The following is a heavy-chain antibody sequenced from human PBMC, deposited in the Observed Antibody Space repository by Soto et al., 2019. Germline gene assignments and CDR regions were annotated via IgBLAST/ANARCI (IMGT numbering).Heavy chain of an antibody. Sequence: QVQLVQSGAEVKKPGSSVKVSCNASGGTFSSYAISWVRQAPGQGLEWMGGIIPIFGTANYAQKFQVRVTITADESTSTAYMELSSLRAEDTAGYYCAHSSPVRISTRYYCMGVWGQGTTVTV. D-gene: IGHD1-20*01. CDR1: GGTFSSYA. V-gene: IGHV1-69*19. CDR2: IIPIFGTA. CDR3: AHSSPVRISTRYYCMGV. J-gene: IGHJ6*02.